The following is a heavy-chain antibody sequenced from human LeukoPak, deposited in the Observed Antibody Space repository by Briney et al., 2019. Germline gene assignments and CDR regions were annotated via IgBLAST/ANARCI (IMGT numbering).Heavy chain of an antibody. CDR2: IYSGGST. CDR1: GLTLSNYW. Sequence: GGSLRLSCVAPGLTLSNYWMSWVRQAPGKGLEWVSVIYSGGSTYYADSVKGRFTISRDNSKNTLYLQMNSLRAEDTAVYYCASSYYYDTGGAFDIWGQGTMVTVSS. V-gene: IGHV3-53*01. J-gene: IGHJ3*02. D-gene: IGHD3-22*01. CDR3: ASSYYYDTGGAFDI.